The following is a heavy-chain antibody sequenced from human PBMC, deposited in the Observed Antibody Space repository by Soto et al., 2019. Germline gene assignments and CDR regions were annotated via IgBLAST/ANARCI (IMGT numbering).Heavy chain of an antibody. CDR3: VRSRQMESGNDYGLDV. V-gene: IGHV4-30-4*01. J-gene: IGHJ6*02. CDR2: YHSGGST. Sequence: QVQLQESGSGLVKPSQSLSLTCTVSGVSLNTADTWWSWIRQSPVKGLEFIGYYHSGGSTYYDASFRSRVIISADTSNSQFSLTLSSVTVADTVVYFCVRSRQMESGNDYGLDVWGQGTTVTVSS. D-gene: IGHD1-1*01. CDR1: GVSLNTADTW.